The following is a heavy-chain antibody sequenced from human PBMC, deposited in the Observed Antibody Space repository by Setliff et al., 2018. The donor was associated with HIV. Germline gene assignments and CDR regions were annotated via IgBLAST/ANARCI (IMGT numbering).Heavy chain of an antibody. CDR3: VALSVVQTQAMELAWFEP. D-gene: IGHD1-26*01. Sequence: PSETLSLTCNVSGGFINTNSYYWGWIRQPPGKKVEWIGNVFYSGTTYYSPSLKSRVTISADTAKNHFSLRLSSVTAADTAVYFCVALSVVQTQAMELAWFEPWGQGTPVTVSS. V-gene: IGHV4-39*02. CDR2: VFYSGTT. CDR1: GGFINTNSYY. J-gene: IGHJ5*02.